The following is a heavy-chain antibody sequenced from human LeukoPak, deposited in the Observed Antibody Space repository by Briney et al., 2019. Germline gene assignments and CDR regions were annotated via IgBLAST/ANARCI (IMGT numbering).Heavy chain of an antibody. CDR1: GFTFSSYG. J-gene: IGHJ4*02. V-gene: IGHV3-33*06. CDR3: EKDGNYGGNGPLDY. CDR2: IWYDGNKK. Sequence: GGPLRLSCAASGFTFSSYGMHWVRQAPGKGLEWGAVIWYDGNKKKYADSVKGRFTISRDNSKSTLYLQMNSLRAEDTAMYYCEKDGNYGGNGPLDYWGQGTLVTVSS. D-gene: IGHD4-23*01.